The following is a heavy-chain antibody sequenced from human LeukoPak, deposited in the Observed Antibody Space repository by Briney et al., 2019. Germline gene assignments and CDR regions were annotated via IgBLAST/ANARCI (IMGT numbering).Heavy chain of an antibody. CDR3: AKESYYYDSSGYYYVKYFQH. V-gene: IGHV3-30*18. D-gene: IGHD3-22*01. CDR2: ISYDGSNK. CDR1: GFTFSSYG. Sequence: GGSLRLSCAASGFTFSSYGMHWVRQAPGKGLEWVAVISYDGSNKYYADSVKGRFTISRDNSKNTLYLQMNSLRAEDTAVYYCAKESYYYDSSGYYYVKYFQHWGQDTLVTVSS. J-gene: IGHJ1*01.